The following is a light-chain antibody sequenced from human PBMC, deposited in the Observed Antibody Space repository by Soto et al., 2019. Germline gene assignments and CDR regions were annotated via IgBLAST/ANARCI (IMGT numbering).Light chain of an antibody. Sequence: EIVMTQSPATLSVSPGESATLYCRASQSISSELAWYQQKPGQPPRLLIYGASTRATGVPARFTGSGAGSDFTLTISGMQSEDFAVYYCQQGHTWPITFGQGTRMEI. V-gene: IGKV3-15*01. CDR2: GAS. CDR1: QSISSE. CDR3: QQGHTWPIT. J-gene: IGKJ2*01.